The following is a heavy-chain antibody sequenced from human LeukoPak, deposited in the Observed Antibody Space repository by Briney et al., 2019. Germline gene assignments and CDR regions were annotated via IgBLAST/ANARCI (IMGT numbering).Heavy chain of an antibody. J-gene: IGHJ4*02. CDR1: GFTFSSYW. CDR3: ARLRGGVTTFDY. D-gene: IGHD2-21*02. V-gene: IGHV3-7*01. Sequence: GGSLRLSCEGSGFTFSSYWMSWVRLGPGKGLEWMASIPPDGSEGRHVDSVRGRFTISRDNARSSVFLQMNSLRVEDTAFYYCARLRGGVTTFDYWGQGALVTVSS. CDR2: IPPDGSEG.